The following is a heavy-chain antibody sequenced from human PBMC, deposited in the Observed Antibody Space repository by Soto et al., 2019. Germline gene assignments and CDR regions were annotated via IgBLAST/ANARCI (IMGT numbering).Heavy chain of an antibody. V-gene: IGHV5-51*01. J-gene: IGHJ6*02. CDR1: GYSFTTYW. CDR3: ARHEQYYYSFYGMDV. Sequence: GESLKLSCKTSGYSFTTYWVAWVRQMPGKGLEWVGSINPGDSDTRYSPSFRGQVTISADNSITTAYLQWSSLKASDTAIYYCARHEQYYYSFYGMDVWGQGTTVTVS. CDR2: INPGDSDT.